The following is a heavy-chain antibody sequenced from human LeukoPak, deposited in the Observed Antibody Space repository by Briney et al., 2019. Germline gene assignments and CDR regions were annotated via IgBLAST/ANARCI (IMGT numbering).Heavy chain of an antibody. CDR2: INPSGGST. CDR1: GYTFTNYY. J-gene: IGHJ4*02. CDR3: ARNRWLDC. D-gene: IGHD5-24*01. Sequence: AASVKVSCRASGYTFTNYYMHWVRQAPGQGLEWMGIINPSGGSTTYAQKFQDRVTMTGDLSTSTVYMELSSLRSEDTAVYYCARNRWLDCWGQGTLVTVPS. V-gene: IGHV1-46*01.